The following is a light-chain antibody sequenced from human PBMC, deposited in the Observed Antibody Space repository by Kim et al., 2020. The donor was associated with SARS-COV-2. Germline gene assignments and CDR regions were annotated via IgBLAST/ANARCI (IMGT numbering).Light chain of an antibody. CDR3: QQYDSYPHT. CDR2: KAF. J-gene: IGKJ2*01. Sequence: DIQMTQSPSTLSASVGDRVTITCRASQSTSTWLAWYQQKPGKAPKLLIYKAFTLETGVPSRFSGSGSGTEFTLTISSLQPDDFATYYCQQYDSYPHTFGQGTKLEIK. CDR1: QSTSTW. V-gene: IGKV1-5*03.